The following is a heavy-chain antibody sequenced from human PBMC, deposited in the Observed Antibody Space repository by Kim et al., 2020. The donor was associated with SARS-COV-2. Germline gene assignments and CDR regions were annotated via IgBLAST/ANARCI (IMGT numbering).Heavy chain of an antibody. CDR2: IIPIFGTA. D-gene: IGHD6-19*01. V-gene: IGHV1-69*13. CDR3: ARGYRGYSSGWYQIDY. Sequence: SVKVSCKASGGTFSSYAISWVRQAPGQGLEWMGGIIPIFGTANYAQKFQGRVTITADESTSTAYMELSSLRSEDTAVYYCARGYRGYSSGWYQIDYWGQGTLVTVSS. J-gene: IGHJ4*02. CDR1: GGTFSSYA.